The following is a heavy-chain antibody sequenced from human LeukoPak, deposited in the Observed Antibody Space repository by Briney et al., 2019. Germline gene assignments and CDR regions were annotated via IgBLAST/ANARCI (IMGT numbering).Heavy chain of an antibody. CDR1: GFAFSSYA. Sequence: GGSLRLSCTASGFAFSSYAMSWVRQAPGVGLEWVSAIDGGGGRTWHADSVRGRFTISRDNSKNTLFMQMNSLRAEDTAVYYCANSRGLRYFDWLLTGWGQGTLVTVSS. J-gene: IGHJ4*02. V-gene: IGHV3-23*01. D-gene: IGHD3-9*01. CDR3: ANSRGLRYFDWLLTG. CDR2: IDGGGGRT.